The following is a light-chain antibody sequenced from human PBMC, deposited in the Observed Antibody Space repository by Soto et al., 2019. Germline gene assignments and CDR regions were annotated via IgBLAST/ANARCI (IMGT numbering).Light chain of an antibody. J-gene: IGKJ3*01. V-gene: IGKV3-11*01. CDR2: DAS. CDR3: QQRSNWPRGFT. Sequence: EIVLTQSPATLSLSPGERATLSCRASQSVSSYLAWYQQKPGQAPRLLIYDASNRATCIPARFSGSGSGTDFTLTISSLEPEDFAVYYCQQRSNWPRGFTFGPGTKVDIK. CDR1: QSVSSY.